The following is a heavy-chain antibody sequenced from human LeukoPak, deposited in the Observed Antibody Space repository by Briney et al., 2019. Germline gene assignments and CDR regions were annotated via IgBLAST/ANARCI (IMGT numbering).Heavy chain of an antibody. CDR1: GYTFTSYY. J-gene: IGHJ6*03. Sequence: ASVKVSCKASGYTFTSYYMHWVRQAPGQGLEWMGIISPSGGSTSYAQKFQGRVTMTRDMSTSTVYMELSSLRSEDTAVYYCARRDYDSSGYYGLYYYYMDVWGKGTTVTVSS. CDR2: ISPSGGST. D-gene: IGHD3-22*01. V-gene: IGHV1-46*01. CDR3: ARRDYDSSGYYGLYYYYMDV.